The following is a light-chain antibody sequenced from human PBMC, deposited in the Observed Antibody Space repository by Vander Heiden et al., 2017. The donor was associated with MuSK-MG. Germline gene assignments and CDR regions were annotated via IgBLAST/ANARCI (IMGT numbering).Light chain of an antibody. J-gene: IGKJ4*01. CDR2: AAS. CDR1: QSISSY. Sequence: DIQMTQSPSSLSASVGDRVTITCRASQSISSYLNWYQQKPVKAPKLLIYAASSLQSGVPSRFSRSGSGTDFTLTISSLQPEDFATYYCLQSYSTGPTFGGWTKAEI. CDR3: LQSYSTGPT. V-gene: IGKV1-39*01.